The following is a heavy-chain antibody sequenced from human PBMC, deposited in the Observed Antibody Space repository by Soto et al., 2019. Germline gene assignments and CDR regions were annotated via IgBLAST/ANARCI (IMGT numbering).Heavy chain of an antibody. Sequence: QVQLVESGGGVVQPGRSLRLSCAASGFTFSSYAMHWVRQAPGKGLEWVAVISYDGSNKYYADSVKGRFTISRDNSKNTLYLQMTSLRAEDTAVYYCARSGFQLLLAGYFDVWGRGTLVTVSS. V-gene: IGHV3-30-3*01. J-gene: IGHJ2*01. D-gene: IGHD2-2*01. CDR1: GFTFSSYA. CDR3: ARSGFQLLLAGYFDV. CDR2: ISYDGSNK.